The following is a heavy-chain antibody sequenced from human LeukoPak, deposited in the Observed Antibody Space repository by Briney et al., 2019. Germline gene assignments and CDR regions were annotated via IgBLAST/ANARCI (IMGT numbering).Heavy chain of an antibody. CDR1: GGTFSSYT. Sequence: ASVKVSCKASGGTFSSYTISWVRQAPGQGLEWMGRIIPILGIANYAQKFQGRVTITADKSTSTTYMELSSLRSEDTAVYYCAREDDIAVAGTPAFDIWGQGTMVTVSS. CDR2: IIPILGIA. J-gene: IGHJ3*02. CDR3: AREDDIAVAGTPAFDI. D-gene: IGHD6-19*01. V-gene: IGHV1-69*04.